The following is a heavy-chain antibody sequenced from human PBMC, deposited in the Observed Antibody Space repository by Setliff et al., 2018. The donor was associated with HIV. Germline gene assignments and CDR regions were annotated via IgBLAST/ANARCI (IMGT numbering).Heavy chain of an antibody. CDR3: ARDSGALYCSSTGCYAY. J-gene: IGHJ4*02. V-gene: IGHV1-18*01. D-gene: IGHD2-2*01. CDR1: GYSFRNYG. Sequence: ASVKVSCKASGYSFRNYGVTWVRQAPGQGLEWLGWINPYNAKTNYAQNLQDRVTMTTDTSTSTAYMELRSLTSDDTAVYYCARDSGALYCSSTGCYAYWGQGTVVT. CDR2: INPYNAKT.